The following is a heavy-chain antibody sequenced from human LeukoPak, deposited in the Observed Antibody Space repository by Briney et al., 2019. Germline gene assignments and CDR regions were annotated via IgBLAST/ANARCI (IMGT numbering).Heavy chain of an antibody. Sequence: PSETLSLTCTVSGCSISSYYWSWIRQPAGKGLEWIGRIHTSVSTNYNPSLKSRVTMSVDTSKNQFSLKLSSVTAADTAVYYCASSISGYGNFDYWGQGTLVTVSS. V-gene: IGHV4-4*07. CDR1: GCSISSYY. CDR2: IHTSVST. J-gene: IGHJ4*02. CDR3: ASSISGYGNFDY. D-gene: IGHD5-12*01.